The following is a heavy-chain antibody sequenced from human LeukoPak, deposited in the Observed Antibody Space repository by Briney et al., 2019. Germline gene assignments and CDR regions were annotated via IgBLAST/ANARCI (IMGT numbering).Heavy chain of an antibody. CDR3: ARSSGYSYGYGYYFDY. CDR2: MNPNSGNT. J-gene: IGHJ4*02. V-gene: IGHV1-8*01. CDR1: GYTFTSYD. Sequence: ASVKVSCKASGYTFTSYDINWVRQATGQGLEWMGCMNPNSGNTGYAQKFQGRVTMTRNTSISTAYMELSSLRSEDTAVYYCARSSGYSYGYGYYFDYWGQGTLVTVSS. D-gene: IGHD5-18*01.